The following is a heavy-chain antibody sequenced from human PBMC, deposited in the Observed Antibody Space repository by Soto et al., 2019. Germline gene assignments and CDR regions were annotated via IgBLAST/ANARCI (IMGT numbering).Heavy chain of an antibody. D-gene: IGHD3-22*01. J-gene: IGHJ4*02. CDR2: ISSSSSYI. CDR3: ARDPSLDDSSGLFDY. CDR1: GFTFSSYS. V-gene: IGHV3-21*01. Sequence: GGSLRLSCAASGFTFSSYSMNWVRQAPGKGLEWVSSISSSSSYIYYADSVKGRFTISRDNAKNSLYLQMNSLRAEDTAVYYCARDPSLDDSSGLFDYWGQGTLVTVSS.